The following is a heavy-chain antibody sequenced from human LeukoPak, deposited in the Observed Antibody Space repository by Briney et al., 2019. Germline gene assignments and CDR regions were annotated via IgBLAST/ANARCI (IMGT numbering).Heavy chain of an antibody. CDR3: ARGRIPMVRGVIHAFDI. V-gene: IGHV4-34*01. D-gene: IGHD3-10*01. Sequence: SETLSLTCAVYGGSFSGYYWSWIRQPPGKGLEWIGEINHSGSTNYNPSLKSRVTISVDTSKNQFSLKLSSVTAADTAVYYCARGRIPMVRGVIHAFDIWGQGTMVTVSS. J-gene: IGHJ3*02. CDR2: INHSGST. CDR1: GGSFSGYY.